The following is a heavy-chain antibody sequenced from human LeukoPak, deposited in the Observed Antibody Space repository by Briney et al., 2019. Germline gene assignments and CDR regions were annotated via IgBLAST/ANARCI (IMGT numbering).Heavy chain of an antibody. CDR3: ARPSFTDYYGSGSYPGPLDY. CDR2: ISSSSSYI. V-gene: IGHV3-21*01. Sequence: GGSLRLSCAVSGFTFSSYSMNWVRQAPGKGLEWVSSISSSSSYIYYADSVKGRFTISRDNAKNSLYLQMNSLRAEDTAVYYCARPSFTDYYGSGSYPGPLDYWGQGTLVTVSS. CDR1: GFTFSSYS. J-gene: IGHJ4*02. D-gene: IGHD3-10*01.